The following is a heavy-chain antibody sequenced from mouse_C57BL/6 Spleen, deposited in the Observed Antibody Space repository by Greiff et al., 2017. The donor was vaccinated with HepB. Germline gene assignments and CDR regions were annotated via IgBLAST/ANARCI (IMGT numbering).Heavy chain of an antibody. D-gene: IGHD1-1*01. V-gene: IGHV1-26*01. CDR1: GYTFTDYY. J-gene: IGHJ1*03. CDR3: ERPKSPITTVVNWYFDV. CDR2: INPNNGGT. Sequence: EVQLQQSGPELVKPGASVKISCKASGYTFTDYYMNWVKQSHGKSLEWIGDINPNNGGTSYNQKFKGKATLTVDKSSSTAYMELRSLTSEDSAVYYCERPKSPITTVVNWYFDVWGTGTTVTVSS.